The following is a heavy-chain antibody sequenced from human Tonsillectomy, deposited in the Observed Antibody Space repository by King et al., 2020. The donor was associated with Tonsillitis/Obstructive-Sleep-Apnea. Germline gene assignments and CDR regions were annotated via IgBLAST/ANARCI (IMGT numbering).Heavy chain of an antibody. J-gene: IGHJ6*03. CDR1: GFTFSDYY. CDR3: AGDGEDIVVVPAATGYMDV. CDR2: ISSSSSYT. Sequence: VQLVESGGGLVKPGGSLRLSCAASGFTFSDYYMSWIRQAPGKGLEWVSYISSSSSYTNYADSVKGRFTISRDNAKNSLYLQMNSLRAEDTAVYYCAGDGEDIVVVPAATGYMDVWGKGTTVTVSS. D-gene: IGHD2-2*01. V-gene: IGHV3-11*05.